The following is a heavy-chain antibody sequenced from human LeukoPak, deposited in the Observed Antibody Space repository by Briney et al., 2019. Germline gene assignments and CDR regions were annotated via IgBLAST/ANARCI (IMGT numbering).Heavy chain of an antibody. J-gene: IGHJ5*02. CDR1: GGSISSSSYY. CDR3: ARRSRYDFWSGYNWFDP. D-gene: IGHD3-3*01. V-gene: IGHV4-39*07. CDR2: IYYSGST. Sequence: PSETLSLTCTVSGGSISSSSYYWGWIRQPPGKGLEWIGSIYYSGSTYYNPSLKSRVTISVDTSKNQFSLKLSSVTAADTAVYYCARRSRYDFWSGYNWFDPWGQGTLVTVSS.